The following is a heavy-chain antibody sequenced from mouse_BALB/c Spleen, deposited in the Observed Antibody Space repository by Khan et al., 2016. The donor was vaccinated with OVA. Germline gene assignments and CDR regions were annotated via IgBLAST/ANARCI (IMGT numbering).Heavy chain of an antibody. Sequence: VQLQQSGAELVKPGASVKLSCTASGFNIIDTYMHWVKQRPEQGLEWIGRIDPANGNTKYDPKFQGKATITADTSSNTAYLQLSSLTSEDTAVSYCARDYWDVFAYWGQGTLVTVSA. CDR3: ARDYWDVFAY. CDR2: IDPANGNT. J-gene: IGHJ3*01. D-gene: IGHD4-1*01. V-gene: IGHV14-3*02. CDR1: GFNIIDTY.